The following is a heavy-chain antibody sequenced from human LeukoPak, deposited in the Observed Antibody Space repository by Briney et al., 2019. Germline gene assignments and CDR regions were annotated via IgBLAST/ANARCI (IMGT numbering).Heavy chain of an antibody. Sequence: GGSLRLSCAASGYTFSTYWMHWVRQAPGKGLVWVARIKGDGSSTIYADSVKGRFTISRDNSKNTLYLQTSSLRAEDTAVYYCARASTTVPNLLDHWGRGTLVTVFS. D-gene: IGHD4-17*01. V-gene: IGHV3-74*01. CDR2: IKGDGSST. CDR1: GYTFSTYW. J-gene: IGHJ4*02. CDR3: ARASTTVPNLLDH.